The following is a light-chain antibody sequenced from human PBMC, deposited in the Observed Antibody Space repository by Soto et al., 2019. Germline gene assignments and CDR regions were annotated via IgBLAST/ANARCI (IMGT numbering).Light chain of an antibody. CDR1: QSVSSN. Sequence: EIVMTQSPATLSVSPGERATLSCRASQSVSSNLAWYQQKPGQAPRLLMSGASTRAAGFPARFSGSGSGTEFTLTISTLRSEAFAFYSCLQYNNWPGTFGQWTRLEIK. CDR3: LQYNNWPGT. J-gene: IGKJ5*01. V-gene: IGKV3-15*01. CDR2: GAS.